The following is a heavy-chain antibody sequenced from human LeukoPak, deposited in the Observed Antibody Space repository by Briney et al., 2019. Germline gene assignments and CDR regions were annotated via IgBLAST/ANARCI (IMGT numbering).Heavy chain of an antibody. CDR2: IKQDGSEI. J-gene: IGHJ4*02. Sequence: GGSLRLSCAASGFTFSSFWMSWVRQAPGKGLEWGANIKQDGSEIYYVDSVKGRFTISRDNAKNSLYLQMNGLRAEDTAVYYCASQSSAVAGVSGYWGQGTLVTVSS. CDR3: ASQSSAVAGVSGY. D-gene: IGHD6-19*01. V-gene: IGHV3-7*01. CDR1: GFTFSSFW.